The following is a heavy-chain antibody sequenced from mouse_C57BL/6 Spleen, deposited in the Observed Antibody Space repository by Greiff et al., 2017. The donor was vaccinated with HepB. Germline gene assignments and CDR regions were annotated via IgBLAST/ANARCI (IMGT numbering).Heavy chain of an antibody. J-gene: IGHJ4*01. CDR2: ISSGGSYT. CDR1: GFTFSSYD. CDR3: ASAEYGNAYLDY. D-gene: IGHD2-10*02. V-gene: IGHV5-6*01. Sequence: EVQLQESGGGLVQPGGSLKLSCAASGFTFSSYDMSWVRQTPDKTLEWVGIISSGGSYTSSPDSVTVRFPITSDNDKNKLYLYMSSLESEDTAMYYCASAEYGNAYLDYWGQGTSVTVSS.